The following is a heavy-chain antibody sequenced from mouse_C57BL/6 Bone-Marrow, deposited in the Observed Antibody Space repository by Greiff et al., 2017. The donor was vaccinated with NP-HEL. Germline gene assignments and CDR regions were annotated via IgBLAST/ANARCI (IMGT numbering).Heavy chain of an antibody. CDR3: AREGAFITTVVARNYAMDY. J-gene: IGHJ4*01. CDR1: GYSITSGYY. Sequence: EVQLQESGPGLVKPSQSLSLTCSVTGYSITSGYYWNWIRQFPGNKLEWMGYISYDGSNNYHPSLKNRISITRDTSKNQFFLKLNSVTTEDTATYYCAREGAFITTVVARNYAMDYWGQGTSVTVSS. D-gene: IGHD1-1*01. V-gene: IGHV3-6*01. CDR2: ISYDGSN.